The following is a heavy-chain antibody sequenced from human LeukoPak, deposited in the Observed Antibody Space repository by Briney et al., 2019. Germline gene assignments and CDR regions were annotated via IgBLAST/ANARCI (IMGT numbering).Heavy chain of an antibody. CDR3: ARAGGNSPLGY. V-gene: IGHV4-34*01. J-gene: IGHJ4*02. D-gene: IGHD4-23*01. Sequence: SETLSLTCAVYGGSFSGYYWSWIRQLPGKGLEWIGEINHSGSTNYNPSLKSRVTISVDTSKNQFSLKLSSVAAADTAVYYCARAGGNSPLGYWGQGTLVTVSS. CDR2: INHSGST. CDR1: GGSFSGYY.